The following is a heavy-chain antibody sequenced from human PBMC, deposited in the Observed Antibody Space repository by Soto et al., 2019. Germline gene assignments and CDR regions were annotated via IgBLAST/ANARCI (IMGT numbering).Heavy chain of an antibody. J-gene: IGHJ3*02. CDR3: ARLADTNWADAFDI. V-gene: IGHV1-8*01. Sequence: ASVKVSCKASGYTFTSYGINWVRQATGQGLEWMGWMNPNSGNTGYAQKFQGRVTMTRNTSISTAYMELSSLRSEDTAVYYCARLADTNWADAFDIWGQGTMVTVSS. CDR2: MNPNSGNT. CDR1: GYTFTSYG. D-gene: IGHD7-27*01.